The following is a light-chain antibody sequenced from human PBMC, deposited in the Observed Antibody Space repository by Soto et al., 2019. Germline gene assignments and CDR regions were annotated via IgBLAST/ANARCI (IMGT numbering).Light chain of an antibody. CDR2: AAS. V-gene: IGKV1-8*01. CDR3: QQYYSYPTC. J-gene: IGKJ4*01. CDR1: QGISSY. Sequence: AIRMTQSPSSLSASTGDRVTITCRASQGISSYLAWDQQKPGKAPKLLIYAASTLQSGVPSRFSGSGSGTDFTLTISCLQSEDFATYYCQQYYSYPTCFGGGTKVEIK.